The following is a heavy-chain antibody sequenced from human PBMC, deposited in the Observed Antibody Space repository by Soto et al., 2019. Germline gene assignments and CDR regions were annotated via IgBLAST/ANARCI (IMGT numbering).Heavy chain of an antibody. D-gene: IGHD4-17*01. CDR1: GFTFSSYG. CDR3: AKDDYGEDY. V-gene: IGHV3-30*18. CDR2: ISYDGSNK. J-gene: IGHJ4*02. Sequence: QVQLVESGGGVVQPGRSLRLSCAASGFTFSSYGMHWVRQAPGKGLEWVAVISYDGSNKYYADSVKGRFTISRDNSKNTLYLQMNSLRAEDTAVYYCAKDDYGEDYWGQGTLVTVSS.